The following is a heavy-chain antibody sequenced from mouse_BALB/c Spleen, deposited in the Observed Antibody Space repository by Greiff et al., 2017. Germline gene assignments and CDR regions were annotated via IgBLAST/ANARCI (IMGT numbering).Heavy chain of an antibody. D-gene: IGHD3-1*01. CDR2: ISDGGSYT. J-gene: IGHJ1*01. V-gene: IGHV5-4*02. CDR3: ARDRDGYFDV. CDR1: GFTFSDYY. Sequence: VQLKESGGGLVKPGGSLKLSCAASGFTFSDYYMYWVRQTPEKRLEWVATISDGGSYTYYPDSVKGRFTISRDNAKNNLYLQMSSLKSEDTAMYYCARDRDGYFDVWGAGTTVTVSS.